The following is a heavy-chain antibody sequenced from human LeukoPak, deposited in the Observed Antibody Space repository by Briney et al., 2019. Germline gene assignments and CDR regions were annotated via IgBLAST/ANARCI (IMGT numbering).Heavy chain of an antibody. D-gene: IGHD3-10*01. Sequence: PGGSLRLSCAASGFTFDDYTMHWVRQTPGKGLQWVSLISWDGGSTFYADSVKGRFTISRDNSNNSLYLQMNSLRTDDTALYYCAKETHTYLDYWGQGTLVTVSS. CDR3: AKETHTYLDY. CDR1: GFTFDDYT. CDR2: ISWDGGST. J-gene: IGHJ4*02. V-gene: IGHV3-43*01.